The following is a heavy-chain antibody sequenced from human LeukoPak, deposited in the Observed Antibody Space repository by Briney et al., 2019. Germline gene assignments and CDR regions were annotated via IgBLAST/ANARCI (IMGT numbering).Heavy chain of an antibody. D-gene: IGHD4-17*01. CDR2: IYYSGST. CDR3: ARQYGDYVPDFDY. Sequence: PSETLSLTCTVSGGSISSGGYYWSWIRQHPGKGLEWIGYIYYSGSTYYNPSLKSRVTISVDTSKNQFSLKLSSVTAADTAVYYCARQYGDYVPDFDYWGQGTLVTVSS. V-gene: IGHV4-31*03. J-gene: IGHJ4*02. CDR1: GGSISSGGYY.